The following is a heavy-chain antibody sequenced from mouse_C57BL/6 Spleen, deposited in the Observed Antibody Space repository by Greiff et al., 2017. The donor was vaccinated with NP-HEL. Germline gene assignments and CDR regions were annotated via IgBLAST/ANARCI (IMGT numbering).Heavy chain of an antibody. J-gene: IGHJ1*03. Sequence: EVKVVESGGGLVQPGGSLKLSCAASGFTFSDYYMYWVRQTPEKRLEWVAYISNGGGSTYYPDTVKGRFTISRDNAKNTLYLQMSRLKSEDTAMYYCARQSPVTTVVARYVDVWGTGTTVTVSS. V-gene: IGHV5-12*01. CDR2: ISNGGGST. CDR1: GFTFSDYY. CDR3: ARQSPVTTVVARYVDV. D-gene: IGHD1-1*01.